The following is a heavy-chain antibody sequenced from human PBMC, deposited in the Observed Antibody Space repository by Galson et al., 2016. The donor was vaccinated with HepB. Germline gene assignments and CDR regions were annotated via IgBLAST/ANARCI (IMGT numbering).Heavy chain of an antibody. J-gene: IGHJ4*02. CDR2: IYSGGDI. CDR1: GFSVSSHY. D-gene: IGHD2-15*01. V-gene: IGHV3-53*01. CDR3: ARDRHCSGGSCYGL. Sequence: SLRLSCAAPGFSVSSHYMRWVRQAPGKGLEWVSLIYSGGDIYYSDSAKGRFTISRDNSKNTLYLQMNNLRADDTAVYYCARDRHCSGGSCYGLWGQGTLVTVSS.